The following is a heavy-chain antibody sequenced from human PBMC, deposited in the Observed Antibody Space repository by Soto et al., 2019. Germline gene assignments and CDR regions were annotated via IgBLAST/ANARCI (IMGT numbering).Heavy chain of an antibody. D-gene: IGHD5-12*01. CDR1: GFTFSNAW. J-gene: IGHJ4*02. CDR2: IKSKADGGTT. Sequence: EVHLVESGGGLVKPGGSLRLSCAASGFTFSNAWMNWVRQAPGKGLEWVGRIKSKADGGTTDYAAPVNGRFTISRDDSTNTLYLQINSLKIEDTAMYYCSPGAPVSGLLFDSWGQGTLVTVSS. CDR3: SPGAPVSGLLFDS. V-gene: IGHV3-15*01.